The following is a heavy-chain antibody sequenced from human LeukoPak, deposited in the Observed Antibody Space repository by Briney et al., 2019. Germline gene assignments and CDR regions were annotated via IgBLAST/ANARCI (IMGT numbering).Heavy chain of an antibody. Sequence: SETLSLTCAVSGASITIPDYYWGWIRLPPGKGLEWIGSIYYSGSTYYNPSLKSRVTISVDTSKNQFSLKLSSVTAADTAVYYCARHRMYYYDSSGRGVADAFDIWGQGTMVTVSS. D-gene: IGHD3-22*01. CDR2: IYYSGST. CDR1: GASITIPDYY. CDR3: ARHRMYYYDSSGRGVADAFDI. V-gene: IGHV4-39*01. J-gene: IGHJ3*02.